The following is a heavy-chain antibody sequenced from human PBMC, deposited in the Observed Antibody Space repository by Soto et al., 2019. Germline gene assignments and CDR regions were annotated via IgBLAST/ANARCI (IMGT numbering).Heavy chain of an antibody. V-gene: IGHV5-51*01. CDR1: GYSFTSHW. CDR2: IYPGDSDT. J-gene: IGHJ6*02. D-gene: IGHD3-10*01. Sequence: PGQSLKISCKGSGYSFTSHWIGWVRQMPGKGLEWMGIIYPGDSDTRYSPSFQGQVTISADKSISTAYLQWSSLSAGDTAVYYCARELHGGSYGMDVWGQGTTVTVSS. CDR3: ARELHGGSYGMDV.